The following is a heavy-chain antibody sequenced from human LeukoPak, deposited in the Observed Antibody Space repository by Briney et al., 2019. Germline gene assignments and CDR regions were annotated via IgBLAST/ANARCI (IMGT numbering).Heavy chain of an antibody. V-gene: IGHV1-2*02. D-gene: IGHD5-18*01. Sequence: GASVKVSCKASGYTFTGYYMHWVRQAPGQGLEWMGWINPNSGGTNYAQKFQGRVTMTRDTSITTAYMELRSLTSDDTAVYYCARDAVRGYSYGPFEYWGQGTLVTVSS. J-gene: IGHJ4*02. CDR3: ARDAVRGYSYGPFEY. CDR2: INPNSGGT. CDR1: GYTFTGYY.